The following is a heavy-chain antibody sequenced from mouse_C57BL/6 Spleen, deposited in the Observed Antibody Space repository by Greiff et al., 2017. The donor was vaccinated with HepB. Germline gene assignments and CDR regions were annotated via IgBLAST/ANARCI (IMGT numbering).Heavy chain of an antibody. J-gene: IGHJ4*01. Sequence: DVHLVESGGGLVKPGGSLKLSCAASGFTFSDYGMHWVRQAPEKGLEWVAYISSGSSTIYYADTVKGRFTISRDNAKNTPFLQMTSLSSEDTAMYYWSRLFFYAMDYWGQGTSVTVSS. CDR1: GFTFSDYG. CDR3: SRLFFYAMDY. V-gene: IGHV5-17*01. D-gene: IGHD1-1*01. CDR2: ISSGSSTI.